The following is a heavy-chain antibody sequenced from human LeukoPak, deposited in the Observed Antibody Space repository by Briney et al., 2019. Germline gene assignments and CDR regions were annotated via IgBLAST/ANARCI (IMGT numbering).Heavy chain of an antibody. CDR2: IYYSGST. CDR3: ARVRLRYYDGSGGWFDP. J-gene: IGHJ5*02. CDR1: GGSISSYY. Sequence: SETLSLTCTVSGGSISSYYWSWIRQPPGKGLEWIGYIYYSGSTNYNPSLESRVTISVDTSKNQFSLKLSSVTAADTAVYYCARVRLRYYDGSGGWFDPWGQGTLVTVSS. V-gene: IGHV4-59*12. D-gene: IGHD3-22*01.